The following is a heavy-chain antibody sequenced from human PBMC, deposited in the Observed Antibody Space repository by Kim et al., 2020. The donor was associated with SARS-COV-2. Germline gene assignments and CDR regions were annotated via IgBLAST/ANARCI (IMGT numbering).Heavy chain of an antibody. Sequence: GGSLRLSCAASGFTFATYGMSWVRQVPGKGLEWVSGIRWNGDSTGYADTGKGTASIERENAKQTRDQQMNSLRAEDTDVYYSARPLLFVDAFDIWGQGT. D-gene: IGHD6-6*01. CDR3: ARPLLFVDAFDI. CDR1: GFTFATYG. J-gene: IGHJ3*02. CDR2: IRWNGDST. V-gene: IGHV3-20*04.